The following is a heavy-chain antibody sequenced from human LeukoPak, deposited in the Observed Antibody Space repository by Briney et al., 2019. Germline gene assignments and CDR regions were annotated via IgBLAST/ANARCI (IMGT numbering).Heavy chain of an antibody. V-gene: IGHV1-69*13. Sequence: ASVKVSCKASGGTFSSYAISWVRQAPGQGLEWMGGIIPIFGTAHYAQKFQGRVTITADESTSTAYMELSSLRSEDTAVYYCAKTLRFLKATRAFDIWGQGTMVTVPS. D-gene: IGHD3-3*01. J-gene: IGHJ3*02. CDR2: IIPIFGTA. CDR3: AKTLRFLKATRAFDI. CDR1: GGTFSSYA.